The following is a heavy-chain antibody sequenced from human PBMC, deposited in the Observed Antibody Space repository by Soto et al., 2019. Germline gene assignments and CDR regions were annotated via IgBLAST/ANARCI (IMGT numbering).Heavy chain of an antibody. CDR1: GFTFSSYA. CDR3: AKLASQLLRYYGMDL. Sequence: EVQLLESGGGLVQPGGSLRLSCAASGFTFSSYAMGWVRQAPGKGLERVSTFGITGGETYYADSVKGRFFISRDDSQYTLHMQRTSLRAEDTAVYHCAKLASQLLRYYGMDLCGQGTTVTVPS. J-gene: IGHJ6*02. D-gene: IGHD2-2*01. V-gene: IGHV3-23*01. CDR2: FGITGGET.